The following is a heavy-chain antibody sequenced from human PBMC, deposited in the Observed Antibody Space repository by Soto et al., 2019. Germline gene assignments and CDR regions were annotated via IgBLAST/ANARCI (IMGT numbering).Heavy chain of an antibody. D-gene: IGHD1-7*01. CDR3: AGTTSLQWYYMDG. J-gene: IGHJ6*03. CDR2: TYYRSRWYN. Sequence: SQTLSLTCAISGDSVSSNSAAWNWIRRPPSGGLEWLGRTYYRSRWYNDYAVSVRSRITINPDTSKNQFSLHLNSVTPEDTAVYYGAGTTSLQWYYMDGWGKGTTVTFSS. CDR1: GDSVSSNSAA. V-gene: IGHV6-1*01.